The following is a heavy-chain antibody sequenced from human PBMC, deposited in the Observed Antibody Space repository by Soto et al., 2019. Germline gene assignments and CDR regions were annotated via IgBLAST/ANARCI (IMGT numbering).Heavy chain of an antibody. D-gene: IGHD4-4*01. J-gene: IGHJ5*02. CDR2: IYYTGST. V-gene: IGHV4-30-4*01. CDR3: ARTTSSNWFDP. CDR1: GGSISSGDYY. Sequence: QVQLQESGPGLVKPSQTLSLICTVSGGSISSGDYYWSWIRQPPGKGLEWIAYIYYTGSTYYNPSLKSRVTMSVDTSKNQFSLRLSYVTAADKAVYYCARTTSSNWFDPWGQGTVVTVSS.